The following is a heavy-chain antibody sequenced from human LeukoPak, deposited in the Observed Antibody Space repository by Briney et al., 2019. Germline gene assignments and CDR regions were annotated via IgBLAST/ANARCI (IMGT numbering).Heavy chain of an antibody. V-gene: IGHV3-53*01. D-gene: IGHD1-14*01. Sequence: GGSLRLSCAASGFIVNSYYMSWFRQAPGKGLEWVSVIYTAGTIHYADSVRGRFIISRDYSKNTLNLQMNSLRAEDTAVYYCARGYAQAEVTAPDYWGQGILVTVSS. CDR2: IYTAGTI. CDR3: ARGYAQAEVTAPDY. CDR1: GFIVNSYY. J-gene: IGHJ4*02.